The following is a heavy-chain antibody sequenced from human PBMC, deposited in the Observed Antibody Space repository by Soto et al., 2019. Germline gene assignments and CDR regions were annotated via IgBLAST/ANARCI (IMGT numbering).Heavy chain of an antibody. D-gene: IGHD2-2*02. CDR2: IIPIFGTA. CDR3: ARPLPAAIQAVYYYGMDV. CDR1: GGTFSSYA. V-gene: IGHV1-69*13. J-gene: IGHJ6*02. Sequence: GASVKVSCKASGGTFSSYAISWVRQAPGQGLEWMGGIIPIFGTANYAQKFQGRVTITADESTSTAYVELSSLRSEDTAVYYCARPLPAAIQAVYYYGMDVWGQGTTLTVSS.